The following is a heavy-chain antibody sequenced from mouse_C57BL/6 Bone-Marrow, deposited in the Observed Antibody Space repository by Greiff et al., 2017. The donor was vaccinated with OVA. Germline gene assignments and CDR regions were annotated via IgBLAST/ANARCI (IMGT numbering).Heavy chain of an antibody. Sequence: VKLMESGPELVKPGASVKISCKASGYAFSSSWMNWVKQRPGKGLEWIGRIYPGDGDTNYNGKFKGKATLTADKSSSTAYMQLSSLTSEDSAVYFCARWGGNYVAYWGQGTLVTVSA. D-gene: IGHD2-1*01. CDR2: IYPGDGDT. CDR3: ARWGGNYVAY. J-gene: IGHJ3*01. V-gene: IGHV1-82*01. CDR1: GYAFSSSW.